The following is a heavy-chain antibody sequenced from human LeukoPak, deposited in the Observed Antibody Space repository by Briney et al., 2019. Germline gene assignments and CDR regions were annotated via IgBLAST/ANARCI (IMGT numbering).Heavy chain of an antibody. CDR2: IRSKANSYAT. Sequence: GGSLRLSCAASGFTFSGSAMHWVRQASGKGLEWVGRIRSKANSYATAYAASVKGRFTISRDDSKNTAYLQMNSLKTEDTAVYHCTRGEEYYYDSSGPPNMDYWGQGTLVTVSS. V-gene: IGHV3-73*01. CDR3: TRGEEYYYDSSGPPNMDY. D-gene: IGHD3-22*01. CDR1: GFTFSGSA. J-gene: IGHJ4*02.